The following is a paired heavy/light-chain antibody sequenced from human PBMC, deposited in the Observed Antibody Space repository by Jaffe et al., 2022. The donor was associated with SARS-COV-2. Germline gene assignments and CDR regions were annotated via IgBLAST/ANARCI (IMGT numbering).Light chain of an antibody. CDR3: QQSYSTGT. CDR2: AAS. Sequence: DIQMTQSPSSLSASVGDRVTITCRASQSISSYLNWYQQKPGKAPKLLIYAASSLQSGVPSRFSGSGSGTDFTLTISSLQPEDFATYYCQQSYSTGTFGQGTKVEIK. V-gene: IGKV1-39*01. J-gene: IGKJ1*01. CDR1: QSISSY.
Heavy chain of an antibody. Sequence: QVQLVESGGGVVQPGRSLRLSCAASGFTFSSYAMHWVRQAPGKGLEWVAVISYDGSNKYYADSVKGRFTISRDNSKNTLYLQMNSLRAEDTAVYYCARPDGFWSGYRNYDAFDIWGQGTMVTVSS. J-gene: IGHJ3*02. CDR2: ISYDGSNK. D-gene: IGHD3-3*01. CDR1: GFTFSSYA. V-gene: IGHV3-30-3*01. CDR3: ARPDGFWSGYRNYDAFDI.